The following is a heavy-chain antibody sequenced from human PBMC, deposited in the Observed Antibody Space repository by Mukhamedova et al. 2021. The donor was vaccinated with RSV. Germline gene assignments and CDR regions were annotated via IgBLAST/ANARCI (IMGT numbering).Heavy chain of an antibody. D-gene: IGHD3-10*01. CDR2: GGST. J-gene: IGHJ4*02. V-gene: IGHV3-23*01. Sequence: GGSTYYADSVKGRFTISRDNSKNTLYLQMNSLRAEDTAVYYCAKKELLWFGELLEEAPLDYWGQGTLVT. CDR3: AKKELLWFGELLEEAPLDY.